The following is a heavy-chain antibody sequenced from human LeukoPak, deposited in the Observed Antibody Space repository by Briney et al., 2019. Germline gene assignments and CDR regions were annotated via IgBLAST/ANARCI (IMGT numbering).Heavy chain of an antibody. V-gene: IGHV3-30-3*01. D-gene: IGHD5-12*01. J-gene: IGHJ6*02. CDR1: GFTFSTYA. CDR2: ISYDGSNK. CDR3: ARDLVTVATVYYYYGMDV. Sequence: GGSLRLSCAASGFTFSTYAMHWVRQAPGKGLEWVAVISYDGSNKYYADSVRGRFTISRDNSKNTLYLQMNSLRAEDTAVYYCARDLVTVATVYYYYGMDVWGQGTTVTVSS.